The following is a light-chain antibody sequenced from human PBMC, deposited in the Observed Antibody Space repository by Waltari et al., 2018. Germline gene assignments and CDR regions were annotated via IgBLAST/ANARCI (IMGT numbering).Light chain of an antibody. CDR1: QSVLYSSNNKNY. Sequence: DIVMTQSPDSLAVSLGERATINCKSSQSVLYSSNNKNYLAWYQQKPGQPPKLLIYWASTRESGVPDRFSGSGSGTDFTLTISSLQADDFATYFCQQYHTYWTFGQGTRVEIK. J-gene: IGKJ1*01. V-gene: IGKV4-1*01. CDR2: WAS. CDR3: QQYHTYWT.